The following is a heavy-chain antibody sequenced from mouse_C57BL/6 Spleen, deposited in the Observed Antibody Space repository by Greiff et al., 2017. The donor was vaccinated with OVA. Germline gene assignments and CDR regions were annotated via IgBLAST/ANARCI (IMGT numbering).Heavy chain of an antibody. Sequence: VQLQQSGAELVRPGASVTLSCKASGYTFTDYEMHWVKQTPVHGLEWIGAIDPETGGPAYNQKFKGKAILTADKSSSTAYIELRSLTSEDSAVYYCTRRKLRAMDYWGQGTSVTVSS. V-gene: IGHV1-15*01. CDR3: TRRKLRAMDY. CDR1: GYTFTDYE. CDR2: IDPETGGP. D-gene: IGHD1-1*01. J-gene: IGHJ4*01.